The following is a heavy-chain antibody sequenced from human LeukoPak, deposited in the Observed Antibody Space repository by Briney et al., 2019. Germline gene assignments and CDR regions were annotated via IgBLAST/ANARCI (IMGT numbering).Heavy chain of an antibody. J-gene: IGHJ4*02. D-gene: IGHD2-21*02. V-gene: IGHV3-23*01. CDR3: AKDPVVVVTAIHSY. CDR1: GFTFSSYA. Sequence: GGSLRLSCAASGFTFSSYAMSWVRQAPGKGLEWVSAISGSGGSTYYADSVKGRFTISGDNSKNTLYLQMNSLRAEDTAVYYCAKDPVVVVTAIHSYWGQGTLVTVSS. CDR2: ISGSGGST.